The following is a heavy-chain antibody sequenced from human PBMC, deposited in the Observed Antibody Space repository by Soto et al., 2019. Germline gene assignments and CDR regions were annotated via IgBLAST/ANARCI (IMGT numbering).Heavy chain of an antibody. J-gene: IGHJ4*02. CDR3: ASIPSSIVGELS. Sequence: ASVKVSCKASGGTFSSYPISWVRQAPGQGLEWMGGIIPIFGTANYAQKFQGRVTITADESTSTAYMELSSLRSEDTAVYYCASIPSSIVGELSWGQGTLVTVSS. CDR2: IIPIFGTA. V-gene: IGHV1-69*13. D-gene: IGHD3-16*01. CDR1: GGTFSSYP.